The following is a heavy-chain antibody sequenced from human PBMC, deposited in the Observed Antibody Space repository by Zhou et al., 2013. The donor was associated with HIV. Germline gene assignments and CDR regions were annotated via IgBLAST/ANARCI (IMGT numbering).Heavy chain of an antibody. CDR1: GGSISSGNYY. V-gene: IGHV4-61*02. CDR3: ARLVAARDYYYYIDV. D-gene: IGHD6-13*01. CDR2: IYASGST. J-gene: IGHJ6*03. Sequence: QVQLQESGPGLVKPSQTLSLTCAVSGGSISSGNYYWNWIRQPAGKGLEWIGRIYASGSTKYNPSLKSRVTISIDTSKNQFSLKLSSVTAADTAVYYCARLVAARDYYYYIDVWGRGTTVTVSS.